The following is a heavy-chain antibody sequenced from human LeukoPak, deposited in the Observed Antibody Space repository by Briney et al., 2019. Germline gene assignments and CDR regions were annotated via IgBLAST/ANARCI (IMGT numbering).Heavy chain of an antibody. V-gene: IGHV4-34*01. CDR3: ARRKYYDSSGYYTNAFDI. CDR1: GGSFSGYY. Sequence: PSETLSLTCAVYGGSFSGYYWSWIRQPPGKGLEWIGEINHSGSTNYNPSLKSRVTISVDTSKNQFSLKLSSVTAADTAVYYCARRKYYDSSGYYTNAFDIWGQGTMVTVSS. CDR2: INHSGST. D-gene: IGHD3-22*01. J-gene: IGHJ3*02.